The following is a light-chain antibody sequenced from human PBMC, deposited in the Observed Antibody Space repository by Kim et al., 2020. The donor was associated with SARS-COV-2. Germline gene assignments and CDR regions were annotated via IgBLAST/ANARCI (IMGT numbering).Light chain of an antibody. CDR1: QSIGIH. V-gene: IGKV1-39*01. CDR2: PAS. CDR3: QQTYRAPLT. J-gene: IGKJ4*01. Sequence: DIQMTQSPISLSTSVGDRVTITCRASQSIGIHLSWYQQKPGKAPKLLIYPASTLQSGIPSRFSGSGSGTDFTLTISSLQPEDFATYYCQQTYRAPLTFGGVTKVDIK.